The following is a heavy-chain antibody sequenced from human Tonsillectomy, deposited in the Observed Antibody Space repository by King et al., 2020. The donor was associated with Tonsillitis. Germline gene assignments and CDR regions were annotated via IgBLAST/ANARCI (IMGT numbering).Heavy chain of an antibody. D-gene: IGHD2-15*01. Sequence: VQLVESGAEVREPGTSVKVFCKASGYSFSAFYIHWVRQAPGQGPEWMGWINPKSGDTGFAQKFQGKVTLTRDTSINTVYMEVNRLIFDDTAVYYCARGYRSSAFTVWGQGTMVTVSS. CDR1: GYSFSAFY. J-gene: IGHJ3*01. V-gene: IGHV1-2*02. CDR2: INPKSGDT. CDR3: ARGYRSSAFTV.